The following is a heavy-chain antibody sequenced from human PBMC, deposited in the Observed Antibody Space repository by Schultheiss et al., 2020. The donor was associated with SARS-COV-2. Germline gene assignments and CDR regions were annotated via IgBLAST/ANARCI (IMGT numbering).Heavy chain of an antibody. CDR1: GYTFTGYY. Sequence: ASVKVSCKASGYTFTGYYMHWVRQAPGQGLEWMGWINPNSGGTNYAQKFQGRVTMTRDTSISTAYMELSSLRSEDTAVYYCARDNRDPVGYCSSTSCPKDAFDIWGQGTMVTVSS. V-gene: IGHV1-2*02. J-gene: IGHJ3*02. CDR3: ARDNRDPVGYCSSTSCPKDAFDI. CDR2: INPNSGGT. D-gene: IGHD2-2*01.